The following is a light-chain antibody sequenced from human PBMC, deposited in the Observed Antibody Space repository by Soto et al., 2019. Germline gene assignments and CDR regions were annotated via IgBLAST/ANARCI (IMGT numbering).Light chain of an antibody. CDR2: YAS. CDR1: QSVTNT. J-gene: IGKJ1*01. V-gene: IGKV3-15*01. CDR3: QQRLMT. Sequence: IVMTQSPATLSVSPGERVTISCRASQSVTNTLAWYQHKPGQAPRLLISYASRGATGIPARFSGSGSGTEFTLTISSLQSEDFAVYYCQQRLMTFGQGTKVDIK.